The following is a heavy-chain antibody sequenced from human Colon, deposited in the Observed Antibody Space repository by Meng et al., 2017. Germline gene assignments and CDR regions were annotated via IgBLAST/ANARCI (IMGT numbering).Heavy chain of an antibody. J-gene: IGHJ4*02. Sequence: QGRLVQSGAEVKKPGASVKVSCKSSGYTFIDPHVHWVRQAPGQGLEWMGRIMPSVGDASSAEKFQGRLTLTWDTSIDTAYMDLSSLRSDDSAIYYCVRDGSYYDFDYWGQGTLVTVSS. V-gene: IGHV1-2*06. CDR1: GYTFIDPH. CDR3: VRDGSYYDFDY. CDR2: IMPSVGDA. D-gene: IGHD3-10*01.